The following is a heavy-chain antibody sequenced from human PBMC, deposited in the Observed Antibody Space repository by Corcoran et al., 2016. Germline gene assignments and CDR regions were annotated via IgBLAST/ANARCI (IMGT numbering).Heavy chain of an antibody. D-gene: IGHD3-22*01. CDR1: GGSISSSSYY. CDR3: ARKGPYGSSGYWDYYFDY. J-gene: IGHJ4*02. Sequence: QLQLQESGPGLVKPSETLSLTCTVSGGSISSSSYYWGWIRQPPGMGLEWIGSIYYSGSTYYNPSHKSRVTISVDTSKNQFSLKLSSVTAADTAVYYCARKGPYGSSGYWDYYFDYWGQGTLVTVSS. V-gene: IGHV4-39*01. CDR2: IYYSGST.